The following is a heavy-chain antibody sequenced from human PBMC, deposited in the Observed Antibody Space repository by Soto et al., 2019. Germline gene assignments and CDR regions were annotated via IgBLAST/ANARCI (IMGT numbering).Heavy chain of an antibody. CDR2: VSTSGRST. CDR1: GFIFSEST. Sequence: GGSLRLSCSASGFIFSESTIYWVRQVPGKGLEAISAVSTSGRSTYYADSVKDRFTISRDNSKNTLFLQMGSLRPEDTAIYYCGEQAHGLDGVAFDYWGQGTQVTVSS. D-gene: IGHD1-26*01. J-gene: IGHJ4*02. CDR3: GEQAHGLDGVAFDY. V-gene: IGHV3-64D*06.